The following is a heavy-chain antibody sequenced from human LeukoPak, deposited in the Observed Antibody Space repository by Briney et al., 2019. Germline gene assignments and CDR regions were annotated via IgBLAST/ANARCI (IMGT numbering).Heavy chain of an antibody. CDR1: GGSISSYY. CDR3: ARHQYSSSWYDY. Sequence: SETLSLTCTVSGGSISSYYWSWIRQPPAKGLEWIGYIYTSGSTNYNPSLKSRVTISVDKSKNQFSLKLSSVTAADTAVYYCARHQYSSSWYDYWGQGTLVTVSS. D-gene: IGHD6-13*01. V-gene: IGHV4-4*09. J-gene: IGHJ4*02. CDR2: IYTSGST.